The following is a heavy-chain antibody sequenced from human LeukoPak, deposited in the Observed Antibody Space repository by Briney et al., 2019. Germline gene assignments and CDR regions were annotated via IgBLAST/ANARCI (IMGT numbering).Heavy chain of an antibody. D-gene: IGHD4-23*01. Sequence: GGSLRLSCAASGFTFSSYAMSWVRQAPGKGLERVSGISGSGGSTNYVDSVKGRFTISRDNSKNTLYLQMNSLRAEDTAVYYCASQRGGDDYGGLDYWGQGTLVTVSS. J-gene: IGHJ4*02. CDR2: ISGSGGST. CDR1: GFTFSSYA. CDR3: ASQRGGDDYGGLDY. V-gene: IGHV3-23*01.